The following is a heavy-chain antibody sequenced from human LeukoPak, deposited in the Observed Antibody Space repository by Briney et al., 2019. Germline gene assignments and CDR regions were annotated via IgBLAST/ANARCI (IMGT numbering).Heavy chain of an antibody. J-gene: IGHJ5*02. CDR1: GYTFTGYY. D-gene: IGHD6-19*01. CDR3: ARELGGWKYDWFDP. CDR2: INPNSGGT. Sequence: ASVKVSCKASGYTFTGYYMHWVRQAPGQGLEWMGWINPNSGGTNYAQKFQGRVTMTRDTSISTAYMELSRLRSDDTAVYYCARELGGWKYDWFDPWGQGTLVTVSS. V-gene: IGHV1-2*02.